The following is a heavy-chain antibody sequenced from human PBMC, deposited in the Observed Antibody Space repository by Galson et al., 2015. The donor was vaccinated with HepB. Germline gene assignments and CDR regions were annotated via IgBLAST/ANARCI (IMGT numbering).Heavy chain of an antibody. CDR1: GYTFTDYS. Sequence: SVKVSCKGSGYTFTDYSLHWVRQAPGQGFEWMGRINPKSRGTNFAQKFQGRVTMTRDITIRTAYMELSRLKSDDTALYFCVRASSHYPAGDSWGQGTLVTVSS. J-gene: IGHJ4*02. D-gene: IGHD3-10*01. V-gene: IGHV1-2*06. CDR3: VRASSHYPAGDS. CDR2: INPKSRGT.